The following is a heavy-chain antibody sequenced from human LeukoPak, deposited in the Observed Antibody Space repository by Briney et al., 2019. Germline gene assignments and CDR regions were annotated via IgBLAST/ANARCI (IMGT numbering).Heavy chain of an antibody. J-gene: IGHJ4*02. CDR2: IYTSGST. D-gene: IGHD3-9*01. CDR1: GGSISSSNW. V-gene: IGHV4-4*07. Sequence: SETLSLTCAVSGGSISSSNWWSWVRQPAGKGLEWIGRIYTSGSTNYNPSLKSRVTMSVDTSKNQFSLKLSSVTAADTAVYYCASTLLRYFDWLSSTREYYFDYWGQGTLVTVSS. CDR3: ASTLLRYFDWLSSTREYYFDY.